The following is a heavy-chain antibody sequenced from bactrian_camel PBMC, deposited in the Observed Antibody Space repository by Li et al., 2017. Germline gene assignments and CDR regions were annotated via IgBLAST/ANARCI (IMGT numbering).Heavy chain of an antibody. D-gene: IGHD2*01. CDR2: IDAYGTT. CDR3: AARLLNAPFSSYACSRTESWYYY. Sequence: QVQLVESGGGSVQAGGSLRLSCTISGDTYGSQSMAWFRQAPGKEREAVASIDAYGTTHYTDSVKGRFTISLDKAKNTLFLQIDSLKPEDSATYYCAARLLNAPFSSYACSRTESWYYYWGQGTQVTVS. V-gene: IGHV3S55*01. J-gene: IGHJ4*01. CDR1: GDTYGSQS.